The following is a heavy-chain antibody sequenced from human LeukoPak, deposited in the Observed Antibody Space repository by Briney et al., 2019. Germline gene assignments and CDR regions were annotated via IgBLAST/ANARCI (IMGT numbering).Heavy chain of an antibody. CDR2: INSDGSST. D-gene: IGHD3-3*01. CDR1: GFTFSSYW. J-gene: IGHJ6*02. V-gene: IGHV3-74*01. Sequence: GGSLRLSCAASGFTFSSYWMHWVRQAPGKGLVWVSRINSDGSSTSYADSVKGRFTIPRDNAKNTLYLQMNSLRAEDTAVYYCATTSTIFGVYYGMDVWGQGTTVTVSS. CDR3: ATTSTIFGVYYGMDV.